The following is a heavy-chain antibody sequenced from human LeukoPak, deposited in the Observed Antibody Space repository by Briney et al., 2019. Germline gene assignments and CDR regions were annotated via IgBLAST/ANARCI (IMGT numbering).Heavy chain of an antibody. CDR1: GFIFSSYA. V-gene: IGHV3-23*01. Sequence: QPGRSLRLSCAASGFIFSSYAMSWVRQAPGKGLEWVSVISGSGGRTYYADSVKGRFTISRDNSKNTLYLQLNSLSAQDTAVYYCAKVGGDWSGYNYSGLDVWGQGTTVTVSS. CDR2: ISGSGGRT. J-gene: IGHJ6*02. CDR3: AKVGGDWSGYNYSGLDV. D-gene: IGHD3-9*01.